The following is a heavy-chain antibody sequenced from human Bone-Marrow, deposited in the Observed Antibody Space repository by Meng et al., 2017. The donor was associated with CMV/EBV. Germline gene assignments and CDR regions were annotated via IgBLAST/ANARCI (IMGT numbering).Heavy chain of an antibody. CDR3: AHSYGDYAGDY. V-gene: IGHV2-5*02. CDR2: IYWDDDK. CDR1: GCSLSSSGVG. Sequence: QISLRESGPKLLKPTQALTLACTFSGCSLSSSGVGVGRSRQPPGKALEWLALIYWDDDKRYSPSLKSRLTITKDTSKNQVVLTRTNMDPVDTATYYCAHSYGDYAGDYWGQGTLVTVSS. D-gene: IGHD4-17*01. J-gene: IGHJ4*02.